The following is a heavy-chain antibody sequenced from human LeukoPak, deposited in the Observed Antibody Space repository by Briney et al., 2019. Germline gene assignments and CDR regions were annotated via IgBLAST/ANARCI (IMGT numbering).Heavy chain of an antibody. CDR3: ARDADIVGAANYFDY. V-gene: IGHV1-2*06. CDR2: INPSSGAT. D-gene: IGHD1-26*01. Sequence: ASVKVSCKASGYTFTDFYIQWVRQAPGQGLEWMGRINPSSGATDCAQKFQGRVTMTRDTSISTAYMALSRLRSDDTAVYYCARDADIVGAANYFDYWGQGTLVTVSS. J-gene: IGHJ4*02. CDR1: GYTFTDFY.